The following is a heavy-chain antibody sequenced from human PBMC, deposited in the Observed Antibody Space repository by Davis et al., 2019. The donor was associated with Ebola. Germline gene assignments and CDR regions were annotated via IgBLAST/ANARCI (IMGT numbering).Heavy chain of an antibody. CDR1: GFTFSSYS. CDR2: ISSSSSYI. D-gene: IGHD6-6*01. Sequence: GESLKISCAASGFTFSSYSMNWVRQAPGKGLEWVSSISSSSSYIYYADSVKGRFTISRDNAKNTLYLQMNSLRAEDTAVYYCARQLDYYYYYMDVWGKGTTVTVSS. CDR3: ARQLDYYYYYMDV. V-gene: IGHV3-21*01. J-gene: IGHJ6*03.